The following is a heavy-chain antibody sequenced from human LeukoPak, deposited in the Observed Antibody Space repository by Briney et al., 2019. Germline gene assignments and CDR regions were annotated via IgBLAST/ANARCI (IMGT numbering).Heavy chain of an antibody. V-gene: IGHV3-23*01. Sequence: GGSLRLSCAASRFTFSNFAMSWVRQAPGKGLEWVSTISGSAYSTYYADSVKGRFTISRDDSKNALFLQMNSLSAEDTAVYYCAKSGPYCSSTTCNYFDYWGQGTLVTVSS. J-gene: IGHJ4*02. CDR1: RFTFSNFA. CDR2: ISGSAYST. D-gene: IGHD2-2*01. CDR3: AKSGPYCSSTTCNYFDY.